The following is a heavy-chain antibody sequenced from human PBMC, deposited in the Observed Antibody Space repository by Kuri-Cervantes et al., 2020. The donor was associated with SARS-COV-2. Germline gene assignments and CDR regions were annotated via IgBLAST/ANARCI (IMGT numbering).Heavy chain of an antibody. V-gene: IGHV4-34*01. CDR3: ARCRGGSYDSSGFDDGDAFDI. D-gene: IGHD3-22*01. CDR1: GGSFSCYY. J-gene: IGHJ3*02. Sequence: ESLEISCAVCGGSFSCYYWSWIRQPPGKALEWIGEINHSGSTNYNPSLKSRVTISVDTSKNQFSLKLSFVTAEDTAVYYCARCRGGSYDSSGFDDGDAFDIWGQGTMVTVSS. CDR2: INHSGST.